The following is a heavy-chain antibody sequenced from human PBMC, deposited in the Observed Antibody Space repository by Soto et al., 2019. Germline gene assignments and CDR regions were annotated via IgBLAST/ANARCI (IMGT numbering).Heavy chain of an antibody. J-gene: IGHJ6*02. V-gene: IGHV1-69*13. D-gene: IGHD6-6*01. CDR3: ASSSIAARPFISNYYYYGMDV. CDR2: IIPIFGTA. CDR1: GGTFSSYA. Sequence: SVKVSCKASGGTFSSYAISWVRQAPGQGLEWMGGIIPIFGTANYAQKFQGRVTITADESTSTAYMELSSLRSEDTAVYYCASSSIAARPFISNYYYYGMDVWGQGTTVTVSS.